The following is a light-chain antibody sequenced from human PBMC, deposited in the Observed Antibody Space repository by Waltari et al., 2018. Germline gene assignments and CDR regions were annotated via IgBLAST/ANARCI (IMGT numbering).Light chain of an antibody. V-gene: IGLV1-44*01. CDR1: SSNIGTNP. CDR3: AAWDDSLNGPV. Sequence: QSVLTQPPSASGTPGQWVTISCSGSSSNIGTNPVNWYQQLPGTAPKLLISTNNQRPSGVPDRFSGSKSGTSASLAISGLQSEDEADYYCAAWDDSLNGPVFGGGTKLTVL. CDR2: TNN. J-gene: IGLJ3*02.